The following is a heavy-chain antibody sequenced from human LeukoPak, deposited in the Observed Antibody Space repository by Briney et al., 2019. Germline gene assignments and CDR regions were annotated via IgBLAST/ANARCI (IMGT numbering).Heavy chain of an antibody. CDR2: IYHSGST. J-gene: IGHJ6*04. D-gene: IGHD3-9*01. CDR3: ARGLTRYYYGMDV. CDR1: GYSISSGYY. V-gene: IGHV4-38-2*01. Sequence: SETLSLTCAVSGYSISSGYYLGWIRQPPGKGLEWIGSIYHSGSTYYNPSLKSRVTISVDTSKNQFSLKLSSVTAADTAVYYCARGLTRYYYGMDVWGKGTTVTVSS.